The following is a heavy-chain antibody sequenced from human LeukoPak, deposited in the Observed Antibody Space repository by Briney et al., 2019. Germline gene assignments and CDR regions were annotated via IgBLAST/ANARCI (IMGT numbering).Heavy chain of an antibody. CDR3: ARDRNYYDSSEHGY. Sequence: ASVKVSCKASGYTFTSYGISWVRQAPGQGLEWMGWISAYNGNTNYAQKLQGRVIMTTDTSTSTAYMELRSLRSDDTAVYYCARDRNYYDSSEHGYWGQGTLVTVSS. CDR2: ISAYNGNT. V-gene: IGHV1-18*01. D-gene: IGHD3-22*01. CDR1: GYTFTSYG. J-gene: IGHJ4*02.